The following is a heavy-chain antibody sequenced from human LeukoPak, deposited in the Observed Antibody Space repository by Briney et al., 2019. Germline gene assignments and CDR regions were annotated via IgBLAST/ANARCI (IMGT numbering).Heavy chain of an antibody. V-gene: IGHV1-2*02. CDR3: ARGGRVATIIIVASPPGLDY. J-gene: IGHJ4*02. CDR1: GYTFTGYY. D-gene: IGHD5-12*01. CDR2: INPNSGGT. Sequence: GASVKVSCKASGYTFTGYYVHWVRQAPGQGLEWMGWINPNSGGTNYAQKFQGRVTISVDTSKNQFSLKLSSVTAADTAVYYCARGGRVATIIIVASPPGLDYWGQGTLVTVSS.